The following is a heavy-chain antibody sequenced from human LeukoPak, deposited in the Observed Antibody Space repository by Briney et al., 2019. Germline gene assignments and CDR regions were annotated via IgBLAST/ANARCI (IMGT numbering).Heavy chain of an antibody. D-gene: IGHD1-1*01. CDR2: ISNSGDST. CDR3: ANNWNMDC. Sequence: PGGSLRLSCAASGFTFSSYSMSWVRQAPGKGLEWVSSISNSGDSTYYADSVKGRFSISRDNSENTVYLQMNSLRADDTAVYYCANNWNMDCWGQGTLSPSPQ. J-gene: IGHJ4*02. V-gene: IGHV3-23*01. CDR1: GFTFSSYS.